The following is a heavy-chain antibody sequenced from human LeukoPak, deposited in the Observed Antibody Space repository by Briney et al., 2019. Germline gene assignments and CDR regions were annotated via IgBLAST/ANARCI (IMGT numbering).Heavy chain of an antibody. V-gene: IGHV3-7*01. CDR2: IKHDGSEK. CDR1: EFTFRKYA. CDR3: ATDRGWRTSGYYLYYFEY. J-gene: IGHJ4*02. D-gene: IGHD3-3*01. Sequence: GGSLRLSCAASEFTFRKYAMSWVRQAPGKGLEWVASIKHDGSEKYYVDSVRGRFTISRDNTMNSLYLQMSSLRAEDTAVYYCATDRGWRTSGYYLYYFEYWGQGTLVTYSS.